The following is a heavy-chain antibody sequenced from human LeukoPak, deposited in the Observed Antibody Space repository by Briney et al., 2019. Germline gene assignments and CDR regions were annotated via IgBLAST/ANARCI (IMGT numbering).Heavy chain of an antibody. CDR3: ARTLYSSGWYGGALQGPSFDY. CDR2: IIPIFGTA. Sequence: SVKVSCKASGGTFSGYAISWVRQAPGQGLEWMGGIIPIFGTANYAQKFQGRVTITTDESTSTAYMELSSLRSEDTAVYYCARTLYSSGWYGGALQGPSFDYWGQGTLVTVSS. CDR1: GGTFSGYA. V-gene: IGHV1-69*05. J-gene: IGHJ4*02. D-gene: IGHD6-19*01.